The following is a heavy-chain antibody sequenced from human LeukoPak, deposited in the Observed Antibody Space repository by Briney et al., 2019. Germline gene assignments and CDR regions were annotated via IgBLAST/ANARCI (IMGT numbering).Heavy chain of an antibody. CDR3: ARGAGASGGRDYYSDC. CDR1: GFIFSGYA. CDR2: ISNDANNK. Sequence: GGSLRLSCAASGFIFSGYALHWVRQAPGKGLEWVAVISNDANNKHYADSVKGRFTISRDNSKNTLYLQMNSLRPEDTAVYYCARGAGASGGRDYYSDCWGQEILVAVSS. V-gene: IGHV3-30*04. J-gene: IGHJ4*02. D-gene: IGHD6-13*01.